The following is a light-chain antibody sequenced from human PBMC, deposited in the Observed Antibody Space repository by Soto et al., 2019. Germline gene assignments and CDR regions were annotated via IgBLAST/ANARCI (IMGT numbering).Light chain of an antibody. V-gene: IGLV1-40*01. J-gene: IGLJ1*01. CDR3: QSYDGSLTAVYV. CDR2: RNT. CDR1: GSNIGAGYD. Sequence: QSVLTQPPSVSGAPGQRVTISCTGSGSNIGAGYDVHWYQQLPETAPKLLIYRNTNRPSGVPDRFSGSKSGTSASLAITGLQAEDEADYYCQSYDGSLTAVYVFGTGTKSPS.